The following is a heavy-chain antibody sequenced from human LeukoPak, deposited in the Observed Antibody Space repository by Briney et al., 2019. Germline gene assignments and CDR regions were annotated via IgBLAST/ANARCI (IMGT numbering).Heavy chain of an antibody. CDR2: INHSGST. V-gene: IGHV4-34*01. J-gene: IGHJ4*02. CDR1: GDSFKGYY. D-gene: IGHD2-21*02. Sequence: KASETLSHTCALYGDSFKGYYWSWIRQPPGNGMEWVGEINHSGSTNYNPSLKSRVTISVDTSKNQFSLKLSSLTAADTAVYYCARGPPYIVVVTAIGFFDYWGQGTLVTVSS. CDR3: ARGPPYIVVVTAIGFFDY.